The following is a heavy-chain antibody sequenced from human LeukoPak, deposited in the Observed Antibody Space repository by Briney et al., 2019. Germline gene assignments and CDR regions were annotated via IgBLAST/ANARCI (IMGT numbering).Heavy chain of an antibody. J-gene: IGHJ3*02. CDR3: ARLRYYYDSSGSPDAFDI. D-gene: IGHD3-22*01. CDR2: ISYDGSNK. CDR1: GFTFSSYA. Sequence: GGSLRLSCAASGFTFSSYAMHWVRQAPGKGLEWVAVISYDGSNKYYADSVKGRFTISRDNSKNTLYLQMNSLRAEDTAVYYCARLRYYYDSSGSPDAFDIWGQGTMVTVSS. V-gene: IGHV3-30*04.